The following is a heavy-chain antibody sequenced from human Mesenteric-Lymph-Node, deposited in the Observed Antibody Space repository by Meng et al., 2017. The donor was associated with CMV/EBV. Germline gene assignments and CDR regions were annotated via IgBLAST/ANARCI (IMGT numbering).Heavy chain of an antibody. Sequence: ISSGLYYWNWIRQHPGKGLEWIGHIYYTGKTYYNPSLKGRLTLAIDTSKNQFSLTLASVTAADTAVYYCAREAVCSGGSCYSEGFDYWGQGTLVTVSS. V-gene: IGHV4-31*02. J-gene: IGHJ4*02. CDR1: ISSGLYY. CDR2: IYYTGKT. CDR3: AREAVCSGGSCYSEGFDY. D-gene: IGHD2-15*01.